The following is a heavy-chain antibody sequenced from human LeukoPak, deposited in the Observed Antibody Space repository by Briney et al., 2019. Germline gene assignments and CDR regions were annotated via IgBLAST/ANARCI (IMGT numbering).Heavy chain of an antibody. V-gene: IGHV4-38-2*02. D-gene: IGHD3-10*01. J-gene: IGHJ4*02. CDR3: AIGGYYGSGSYDY. Sequence: SETLSLTCTVSDYSISSGYYWGWIRQPPGKGLEWIGSIYHSGSTYYNPSLKSRVTISVDRSKNQFSLKLSSVTAADTAVYYCAIGGYYGSGSYDYWGQGTLVTVSS. CDR2: IYHSGST. CDR1: DYSISSGYY.